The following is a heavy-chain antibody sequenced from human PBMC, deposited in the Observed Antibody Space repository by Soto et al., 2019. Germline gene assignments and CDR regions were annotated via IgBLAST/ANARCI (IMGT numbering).Heavy chain of an antibody. V-gene: IGHV4-59*08. Sequence: QVQLQQSGPRLVKPSETLSLTCTVSSGPDRSHNWGWIRQPPGRGLEWIGYVYYTGDTAYNPSLRGLVTISAHPSPHDISLTLTSVTAADTAVYYCARQGIDYLHGLVDVWGQGTTVSVSS. D-gene: IGHD4-17*01. CDR1: SGPDRSHN. CDR2: VYYTGDT. CDR3: ARQGIDYLHGLVDV. J-gene: IGHJ6*02.